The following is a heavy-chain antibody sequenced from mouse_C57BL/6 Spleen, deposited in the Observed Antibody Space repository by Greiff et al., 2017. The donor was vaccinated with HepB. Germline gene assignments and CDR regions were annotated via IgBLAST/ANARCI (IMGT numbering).Heavy chain of an antibody. D-gene: IGHD1-1*01. J-gene: IGHJ4*01. CDR3: ARGTITTVVATYDAMDY. CDR2: INPYNGGT. Sequence: EVQLQQSGPVLVKPGASVKMSCKASGYTFTDYYMNWVKQSHGKSLEWIGVINPYNGGTSYNQKFKGKATLTVDKSSSTAYMELNSLTSEDSAVYYCARGTITTVVATYDAMDYWGQGTSVTVSS. V-gene: IGHV1-19*01. CDR1: GYTFTDYY.